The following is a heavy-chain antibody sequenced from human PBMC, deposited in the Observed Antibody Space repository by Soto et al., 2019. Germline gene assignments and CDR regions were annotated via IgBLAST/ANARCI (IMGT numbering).Heavy chain of an antibody. J-gene: IGHJ3*02. D-gene: IGHD1-26*01. V-gene: IGHV1-46*01. CDR2: INPSGGST. CDR1: GYTFTSYY. Sequence: ASVKVSCTASGYTFTSYYMHWVRQAPGQGLEWMGIINPSGGSTSYAQKFQGRVTMTRDTSTSTVYMELSSLRSEDTAVYYCARDFHAYYSGSPLMIAFDIWGQGTMVTVSS. CDR3: ARDFHAYYSGSPLMIAFDI.